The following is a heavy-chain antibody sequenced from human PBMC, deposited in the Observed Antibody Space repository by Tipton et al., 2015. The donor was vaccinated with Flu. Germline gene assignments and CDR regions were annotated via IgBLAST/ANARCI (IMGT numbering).Heavy chain of an antibody. CDR1: GASVVSYY. CDR3: ARRKTVTTRLTYFDY. Sequence: TLSLTCTVSGASVVSYYWAWIRQPPGKGLEWIGYIYKDGISNYNPSLKSRLTMSLDTSKNQFSLKLSSVTAADTAVYYCARRKTVTTRLTYFDYWGQGTLVTVSS. J-gene: IGHJ4*02. D-gene: IGHD4-17*01. CDR2: IYKDGIS. V-gene: IGHV4-4*09.